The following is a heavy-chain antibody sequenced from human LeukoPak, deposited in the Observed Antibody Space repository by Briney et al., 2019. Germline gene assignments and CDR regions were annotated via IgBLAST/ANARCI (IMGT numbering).Heavy chain of an antibody. CDR3: AKRYQPCSGDCSAPYYFDY. D-gene: IGHD2-21*02. CDR1: GFTFSSFD. V-gene: IGHV3-23*01. J-gene: IGHJ4*02. Sequence: PGGSLRLSCAASGFTFSSFDMSWVRQAPGKGLEWVSSISSSGANTYYAGSVKGRFTIGRDNSKNTLYLQMSRLRVEDTAVYYCAKRYQPCSGDCSAPYYFDYWGQGTLVTVSS. CDR2: ISSSGANT.